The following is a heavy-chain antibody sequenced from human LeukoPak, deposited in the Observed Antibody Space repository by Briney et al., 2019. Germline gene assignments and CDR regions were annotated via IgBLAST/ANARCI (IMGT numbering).Heavy chain of an antibody. Sequence: ASVKVSCKASGYTFTSYGISWVRQAPGQGLEWIGVINPTGTGTLYAQKLQGRVTMTRDMSTSTDYMELSSLRSEDTAVYYCARDHSVGDIAWWFDPWGQGTLVTVSS. CDR3: ARDHSVGDIAWWFDP. J-gene: IGHJ5*02. D-gene: IGHD3-10*01. V-gene: IGHV1-46*01. CDR1: GYTFTSYG. CDR2: INPTGTGT.